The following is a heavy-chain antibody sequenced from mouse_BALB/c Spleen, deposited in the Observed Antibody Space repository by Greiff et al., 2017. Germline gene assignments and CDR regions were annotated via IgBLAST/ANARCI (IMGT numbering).Heavy chain of an antibody. CDR1: GYTFSSYW. Sequence: QVQLQQSGAELMKPGASVKISCKATGYTFSSYWIEWVKQRPGHGLEWIGEILPGSGSTNYNEKFKGKATFTADTSSNTAYMQLSSLTSEDSAVFYCARQELLPYDYGGGYYYAMDYWGQGTSVTVSS. J-gene: IGHJ4*01. V-gene: IGHV1-9*01. CDR3: ARQELLPYDYGGGYYYAMDY. CDR2: ILPGSGST. D-gene: IGHD2-4*01.